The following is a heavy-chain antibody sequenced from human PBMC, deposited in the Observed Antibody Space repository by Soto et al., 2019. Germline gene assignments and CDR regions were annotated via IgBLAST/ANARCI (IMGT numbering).Heavy chain of an antibody. J-gene: IGHJ3*02. CDR3: ASVVSGGDAFDI. CDR1: GGTFRSYT. V-gene: IGHV1-69*02. Sequence: ASVKVSCKASGGTFRSYTISWVRQAPGQGLEWMGRIIPILGIANYAQKFQGRVTITADKSTSTAYMELSSLRSEDTAVYYCASVVSGGDAFDIWGQGTMVTVSS. D-gene: IGHD2-15*01. CDR2: IIPILGIA.